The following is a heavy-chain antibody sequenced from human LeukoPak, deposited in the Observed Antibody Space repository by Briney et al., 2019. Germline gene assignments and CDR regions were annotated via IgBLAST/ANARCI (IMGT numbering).Heavy chain of an antibody. D-gene: IGHD2-8*01. V-gene: IGHV3-74*01. Sequence: GGSLRLSCAASGFTFSSYWMHWVRQAPGKGLVGVSRINSDGRSTIYADSVKGGFTISRDNAKNTLYLQMNSLSAEDTAVYYCARWSSSPRQWDYWGQGTLVTVSS. J-gene: IGHJ4*02. CDR3: ARWSSSPRQWDY. CDR2: INSDGRST. CDR1: GFTFSSYW.